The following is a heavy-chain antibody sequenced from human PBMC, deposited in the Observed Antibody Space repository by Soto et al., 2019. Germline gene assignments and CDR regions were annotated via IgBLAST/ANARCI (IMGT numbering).Heavy chain of an antibody. Sequence: PXDSLTISRKGSGYSFTSYWISLVRQMPGKGLEWMGRIDPSDSYTNYSPSFQGHVTISADKSISTAYLQWSRLKASDTAMYYCASPHCSGGSCYYYGMDVWGQGTTVTVSS. CDR1: GYSFTSYW. CDR3: ASPHCSGGSCYYYGMDV. CDR2: IDPSDSYT. V-gene: IGHV5-10-1*01. J-gene: IGHJ6*02. D-gene: IGHD2-15*01.